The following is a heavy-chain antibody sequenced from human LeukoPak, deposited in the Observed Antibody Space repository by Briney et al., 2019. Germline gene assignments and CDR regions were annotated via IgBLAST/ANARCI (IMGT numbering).Heavy chain of an antibody. Sequence: PSETLSLTCAVYGGSFSGYYWSWIRQPPGKGLEWIGEINHSGSTNYNPSLKSRVTISVDTSKNQFSLKLSSVTAADTAVYYCARVRRWLQPNLIFAYWGHGTLVTVSS. CDR1: GGSFSGYY. J-gene: IGHJ4*01. CDR2: INHSGST. D-gene: IGHD5-24*01. CDR3: ARVRRWLQPNLIFAY. V-gene: IGHV4-34*01.